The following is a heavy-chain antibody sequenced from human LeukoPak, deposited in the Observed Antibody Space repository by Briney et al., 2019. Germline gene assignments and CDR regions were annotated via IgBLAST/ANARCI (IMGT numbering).Heavy chain of an antibody. CDR1: GFTFSSYA. CDR2: ISGSDGST. Sequence: GGSLRLSCAASGFTFSSYAMSWVRQAPGKGLEWVSGISGSDGSTNYADSVKGRFTISRDNSKNTLYLQMNRLRAEDTAVYYCARAGPSSSWHQFDYWGQGTLVTVSS. J-gene: IGHJ4*02. CDR3: ARAGPSSSWHQFDY. V-gene: IGHV3-23*01. D-gene: IGHD6-13*01.